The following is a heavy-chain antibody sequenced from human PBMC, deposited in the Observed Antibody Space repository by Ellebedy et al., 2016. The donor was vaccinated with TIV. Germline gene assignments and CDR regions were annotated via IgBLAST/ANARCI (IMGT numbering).Heavy chain of an antibody. Sequence: SETLSLTCAVYGGSFSGYFWTWIRQPPGKGLEWIGEVGHSGDTNYNPSLKSRVTISVDTSKTQFSLKLTSVSAADTAVYYCARGGRGLLRQALDVWGLGTMVTVSS. CDR1: GGSFSGYF. J-gene: IGHJ3*01. CDR2: VGHSGDT. CDR3: ARGGRGLLRQALDV. V-gene: IGHV4-34*01. D-gene: IGHD3-10*01.